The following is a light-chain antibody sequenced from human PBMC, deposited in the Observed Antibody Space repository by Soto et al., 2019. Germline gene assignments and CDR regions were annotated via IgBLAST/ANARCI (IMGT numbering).Light chain of an antibody. CDR2: ENN. V-gene: IGLV1-51*02. Sequence: QSVLTQPPSVSAAPGQTVTISCSGSSSNIGNNYVSWYQQFPGTAPKLPIYENNKRPSGIPDRFSGSKSGTSATLGITGLQTGDEADYYCGTWDFSLSGGVFGGGTKLTVL. CDR3: GTWDFSLSGGV. CDR1: SSNIGNNY. J-gene: IGLJ3*02.